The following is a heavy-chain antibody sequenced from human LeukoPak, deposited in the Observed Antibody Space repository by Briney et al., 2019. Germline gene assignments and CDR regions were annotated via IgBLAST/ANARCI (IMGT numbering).Heavy chain of an antibody. CDR3: ARGRSGTTFYYYYYGMDV. CDR1: GGSFSGYY. Sequence: PSETLSLTCAVYGGSFSGYYWSWIRQPPGKGLEWIGEINHSGSTNYNPSLKSRVTISVDTPKNQFSLKLSSVTAADTAVYYCARGRSGTTFYYYYYGMDVWGQGTTVTVSS. J-gene: IGHJ6*02. D-gene: IGHD1-1*01. CDR2: INHSGST. V-gene: IGHV4-34*01.